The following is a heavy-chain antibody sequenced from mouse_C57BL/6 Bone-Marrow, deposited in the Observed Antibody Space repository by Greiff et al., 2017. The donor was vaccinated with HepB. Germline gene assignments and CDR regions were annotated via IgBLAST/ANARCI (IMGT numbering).Heavy chain of an antibody. J-gene: IGHJ4*01. CDR3: ARFYYGSSSYAMGY. V-gene: IGHV1-64*01. CDR1: GYTFTSYW. D-gene: IGHD1-1*01. CDR2: IHPNSGST. Sequence: QVQLQQPGAELVKPGASVKLSCKASGYTFTSYWMHWVKQRPGQSLEWIGMIHPNSGSTNYNEKFKSKATLTVDKSSSTAYMQLSSLTCEDSAVYYCARFYYGSSSYAMGYWGQGTSVTVSS.